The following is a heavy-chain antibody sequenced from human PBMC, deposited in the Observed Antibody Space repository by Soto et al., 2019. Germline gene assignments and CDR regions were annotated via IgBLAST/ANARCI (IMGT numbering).Heavy chain of an antibody. D-gene: IGHD3-3*01. V-gene: IGHV1-69*13. CDR1: GGTFSSYA. CDR2: IIPIFGTA. J-gene: IGHJ6*02. Sequence: SVKVSCKASGGTFSSYAISWVRQAPGQGLELMGGIIPIFGTANYAQKFQGRVTITADESTSTACMELSSLRSEDTAVYYCARSPPLRFLEWLSPHYYYYGMDVWGQGTTVTVYS. CDR3: ARSPPLRFLEWLSPHYYYYGMDV.